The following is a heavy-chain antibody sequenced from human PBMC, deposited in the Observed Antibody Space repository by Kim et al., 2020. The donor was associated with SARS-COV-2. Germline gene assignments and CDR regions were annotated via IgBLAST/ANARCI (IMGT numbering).Heavy chain of an antibody. CDR3: ARELKWPHKTVSWFDP. CDR1: GGTFSSYT. D-gene: IGHD5-12*01. J-gene: IGHJ5*02. CDR2: IIPILGIA. Sequence: SVKVSCKASGGTFSSYTISWVRQAPGQGLEWMGRIIPILGIANYAQKFQGRVTITADKSTSTAYMELSSLRSEDTAVYYCARELKWPHKTVSWFDPWGQGTLVTVSS. V-gene: IGHV1-69*04.